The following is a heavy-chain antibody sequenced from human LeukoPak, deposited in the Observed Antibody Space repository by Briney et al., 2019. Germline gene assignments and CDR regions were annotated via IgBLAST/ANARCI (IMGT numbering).Heavy chain of an antibody. CDR1: GDSISSGDYY. Sequence: SETLSLTCTVSGDSISSGDYYWSWIREPAGKGLEWIGRISSSGSTNYNPSLKSRVTISVDTSKNQFSLKLSPVTAADTAVYFCARGPYSYDSSGAFDIWGQGTMVTVSS. V-gene: IGHV4-61*02. CDR2: ISSSGST. CDR3: ARGPYSYDSSGAFDI. J-gene: IGHJ3*02. D-gene: IGHD3-22*01.